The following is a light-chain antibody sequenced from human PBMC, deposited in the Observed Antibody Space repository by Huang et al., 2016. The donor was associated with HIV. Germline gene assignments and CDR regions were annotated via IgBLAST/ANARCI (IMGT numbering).Light chain of an antibody. Sequence: DIQMTQSPSSVSASVGDRISFTCRASQDINRWLAWYQQKPGKAPKLLIYAASTLQGGVPSRFSGRVSGTGFTLTINNLQPGDFATYFCQQAVSFPLTVGGGTKVEIK. J-gene: IGKJ4*01. CDR3: QQAVSFPLT. CDR1: QDINRW. CDR2: AAS. V-gene: IGKV1-12*01.